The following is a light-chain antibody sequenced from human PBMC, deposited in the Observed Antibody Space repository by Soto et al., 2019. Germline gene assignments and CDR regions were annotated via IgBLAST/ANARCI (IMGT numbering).Light chain of an antibody. Sequence: ETVLTQSPGTVSLTPGERATLSWRTSQSVKSNYLAWYQQKPGQAPRLLIYGVFNRATGIPDRFSGSGSGTDFTLTISGLEPEDSAVYYCQHYDGSPRTFGQGTKLEIK. J-gene: IGKJ2*01. CDR2: GVF. CDR1: QSVKSNY. CDR3: QHYDGSPRT. V-gene: IGKV3-20*01.